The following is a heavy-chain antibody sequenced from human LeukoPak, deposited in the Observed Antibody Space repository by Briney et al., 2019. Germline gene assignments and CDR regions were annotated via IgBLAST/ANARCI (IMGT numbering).Heavy chain of an antibody. V-gene: IGHV4-59*01. CDR1: GGSIRSYY. J-gene: IGHJ4*02. Sequence: PSETLSLTCTVSGGSIRSYYWSWIRQPPGKELEWIGYMYYRGNTNYNPSLKSRVTISVDTSKNQFSLKLSSVTAADTAVYYCATGVHGIAAAGDYYFDYWGQGTLVTVSS. CDR2: MYYRGNT. D-gene: IGHD6-13*01. CDR3: ATGVHGIAAAGDYYFDY.